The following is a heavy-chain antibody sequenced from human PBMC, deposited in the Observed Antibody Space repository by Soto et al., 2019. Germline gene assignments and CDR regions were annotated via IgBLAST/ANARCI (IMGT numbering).Heavy chain of an antibody. CDR3: ARIGPYWGGDGSSDFDF. Sequence: EVQLLESGGGLVQPGGSLTLSCAASGFTFNTYGMTWVRQAPGKGLEWVSTVSGSGGGTYYADSVKGRFTISRVNSKNKLYQQMRNRRAADTAVYYCARIGPYWGGDGSSDFDFWGRGTPVTVSS. J-gene: IGHJ4*02. CDR2: VSGSGGGT. D-gene: IGHD2-21*02. CDR1: GFTFNTYG. V-gene: IGHV3-23*01.